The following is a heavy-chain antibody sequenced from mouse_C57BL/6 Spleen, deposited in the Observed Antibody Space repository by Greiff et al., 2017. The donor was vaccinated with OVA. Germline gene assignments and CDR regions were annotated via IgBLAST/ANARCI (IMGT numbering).Heavy chain of an antibody. V-gene: IGHV1-52*01. CDR1: GYTFTSYW. CDR3: ARWIYYGSSYGYCDV. CDR2: IDPSDSET. D-gene: IGHD1-1*01. Sequence: VQLQQPGAELVRPGSSVKLSCKASGYTFTSYWMHWVKQRPIQGLEWIGNIDPSDSETHYNQKFKDKATLTVDKSSSTAYMQLSSLTSEDSAVYYCARWIYYGSSYGYCDVWGTGTTVTVSS. J-gene: IGHJ1*03.